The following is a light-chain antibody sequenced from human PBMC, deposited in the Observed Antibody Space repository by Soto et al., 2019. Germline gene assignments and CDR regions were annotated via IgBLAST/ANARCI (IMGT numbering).Light chain of an antibody. J-gene: IGLJ3*02. CDR1: SGSVSTTNY. CDR2: STN. CDR3: VLYMRSGDSWV. Sequence: QTVVTQEPSFSVSPGGTVTLTCGLNSGSVSTTNYASWYQQTPGRSPRTLIYSTNTRSSGVPDRFSGSILGNRAALTIAGAQEDDEAIYYCVLYMRSGDSWVFGGGTKLTVL. V-gene: IGLV8-61*01.